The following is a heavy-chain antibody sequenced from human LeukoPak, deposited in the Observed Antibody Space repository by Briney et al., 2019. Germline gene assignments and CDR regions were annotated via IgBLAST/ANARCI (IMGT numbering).Heavy chain of an antibody. D-gene: IGHD3-3*01. CDR1: GDSVSSNSAA. J-gene: IGHJ5*02. CDR2: TYYRSKWYN. V-gene: IGHV6-1*01. Sequence: SQTLSLTCAISGDSVSSNSAAWNWIRQSPSRGLEWLGRTYYRSKWYNDYAVSVKSRITINPDTSKNQFSLQLNSVTPEDTAVYYCARDQDYDFWSGYRSGWFDPWGRGTLVTVSS. CDR3: ARDQDYDFWSGYRSGWFDP.